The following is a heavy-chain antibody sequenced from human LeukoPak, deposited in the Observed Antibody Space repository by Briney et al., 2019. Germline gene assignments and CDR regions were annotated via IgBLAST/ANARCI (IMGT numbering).Heavy chain of an antibody. CDR1: GGPISSYY. CDR2: IYYSGST. J-gene: IGHJ5*02. V-gene: IGHV4-59*08. Sequence: SETLSLTCTVSGGPISSYYWSWIRQPPGKGLEWIGYIYYSGSTNYNPSLKSRVTISVDTSKNQFSLKLSSVTAADTAVYYCARQHRWNYDWFDPWGQGTLVTVSS. D-gene: IGHD1-7*01. CDR3: ARQHRWNYDWFDP.